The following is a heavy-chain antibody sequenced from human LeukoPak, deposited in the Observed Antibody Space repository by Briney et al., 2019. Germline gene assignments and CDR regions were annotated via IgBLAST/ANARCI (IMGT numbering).Heavy chain of an antibody. V-gene: IGHV4-4*07. Sequence: KASETLSLTCTVSGGSISSYYWSWIRQPAGKGLEWIGRIYTSGSTNYNPSPKSRATMSVDTSKNQFSLKLSSVTAADTAVYYCARDRIYDYIWGSYRDDAFDIWGQGTMVTVSS. CDR1: GGSISSYY. CDR3: ARDRIYDYIWGSYRDDAFDI. D-gene: IGHD3-16*02. J-gene: IGHJ3*02. CDR2: IYTSGST.